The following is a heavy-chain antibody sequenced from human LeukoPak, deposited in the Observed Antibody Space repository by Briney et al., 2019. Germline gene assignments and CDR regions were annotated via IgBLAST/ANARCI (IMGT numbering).Heavy chain of an antibody. CDR3: AKLGYCSSTSCYKSESDY. Sequence: GRSLRLSXAASGFTFSSYGMHWVRQAPGKGLEWVAVIWYDGSNEYYADSVKGRFTISRDNSKNTLYLQMNSLRAEDTAVYYCAKLGYCSSTSCYKSESDYWGQGTLVTVSS. D-gene: IGHD2-2*02. J-gene: IGHJ4*02. V-gene: IGHV3-33*06. CDR2: IWYDGSNE. CDR1: GFTFSSYG.